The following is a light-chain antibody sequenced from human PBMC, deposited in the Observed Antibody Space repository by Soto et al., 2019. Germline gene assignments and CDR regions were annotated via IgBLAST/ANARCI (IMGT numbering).Light chain of an antibody. CDR3: SSYTSSSTHV. J-gene: IGLJ1*01. CDR1: SSDIGAFTF. V-gene: IGLV2-14*03. Sequence: QSALTQPASVSGSPGQSITISCTGTSSDIGAFTFVSWYQQHPGKVPKLMIFDVNSRPSGVSDRVSGSKSGNTASLTISGLQAEDEGEYYCSSYTSSSTHVFGSGTKRTLL. CDR2: DVN.